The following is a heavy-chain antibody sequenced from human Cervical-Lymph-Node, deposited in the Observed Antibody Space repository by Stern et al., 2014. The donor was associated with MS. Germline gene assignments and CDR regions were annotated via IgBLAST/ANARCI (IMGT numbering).Heavy chain of an antibody. J-gene: IGHJ4*01. V-gene: IGHV1-2*02. CDR2: INPNSGVT. Sequence: QVQLVESGAEVKKPGASVKVSCKASGYTFTGNYIHWLRQDPGQGLEWMGWINPNSGVTNYAQKFQGSVTMTRDTSISTAYMELSRLRSDDTAVYFCARLYDRISYRDFWGQGTLVTVSS. CDR1: GYTFTGNY. D-gene: IGHD3-22*01. CDR3: ARLYDRISYRDF.